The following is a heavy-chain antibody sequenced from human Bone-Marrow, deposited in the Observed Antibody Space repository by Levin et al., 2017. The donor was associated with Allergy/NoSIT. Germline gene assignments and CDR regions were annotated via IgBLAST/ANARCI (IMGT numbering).Heavy chain of an antibody. CDR1: GYTFTGYY. CDR2: INPNSGGT. CDR3: ARDDYGDYEGVDY. Sequence: ASVKVSCKASGYTFTGYYMHWVRQAPGQGLEWMGRINPNSGGTNYAQKFQGRVTMTRDTSISTAYMELSRLRSDDTAVYYCARDDYGDYEGVDYWGQGTLVTVSS. D-gene: IGHD4-17*01. V-gene: IGHV1-2*06. J-gene: IGHJ4*02.